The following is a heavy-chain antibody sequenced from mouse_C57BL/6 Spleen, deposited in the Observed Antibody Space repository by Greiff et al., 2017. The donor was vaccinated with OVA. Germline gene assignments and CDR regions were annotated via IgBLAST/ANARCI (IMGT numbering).Heavy chain of an antibody. CDR3: TRGSSSSYYFDY. D-gene: IGHD1-1*01. CDR1: GFTFSSSA. V-gene: IGHV5-9-1*02. Sequence: EVKLVESGEGLVKPGGSLKLSCAASGFTFSSSAMSWVRQTPEKRLEWVAYISSGGDYIYYADTVKGRFTISRDNARNTLYLQMSSLKSEDTAMYYCTRGSSSSYYFDYWGQGTTLTVSS. J-gene: IGHJ2*01. CDR2: ISSGGDYI.